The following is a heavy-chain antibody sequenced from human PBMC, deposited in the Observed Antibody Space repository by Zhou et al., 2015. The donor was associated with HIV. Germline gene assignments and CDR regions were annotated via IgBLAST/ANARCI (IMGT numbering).Heavy chain of an antibody. CDR1: GGTFKTNA. D-gene: IGHD7-27*01. CDR3: AREGWGSWYLDL. Sequence: QVKLVQSGAEVKKPGSSVKVSCKASGGTFKTNAFSWVRQAPGQGLEWMGGIIPLFRAADYVEKFQDRVTIGADESTSTVYMELRSLKSEDTAAYYCAREGWGSWYLDLWGRGTLVSVSS. CDR2: IIPLFRAA. V-gene: IGHV1-69*01. J-gene: IGHJ2*01.